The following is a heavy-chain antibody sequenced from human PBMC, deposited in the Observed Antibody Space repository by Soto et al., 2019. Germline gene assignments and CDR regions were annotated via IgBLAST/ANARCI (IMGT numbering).Heavy chain of an antibody. D-gene: IGHD2-21*01. CDR2: IYHSGST. Sequence: QVHLQESGPGLVKPSQTLSLTYTVSGDSISRGGYYWNWLRQHPRKGLEWIGYIYHSGSTIYNPSLKSRVTISVDTSKNRLSLELSNVTAADTAVYYCARDGAGAYGLGWFDPWGQGILVTVSS. CDR1: GDSISRGGYY. J-gene: IGHJ5*02. CDR3: ARDGAGAYGLGWFDP. V-gene: IGHV4-31*03.